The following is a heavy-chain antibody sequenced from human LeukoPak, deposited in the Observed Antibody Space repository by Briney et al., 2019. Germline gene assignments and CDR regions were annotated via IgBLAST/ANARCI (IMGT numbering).Heavy chain of an antibody. Sequence: ASVKVSCKASGYTFTSYDINWVRQATGQGLEWMGIIYPGDSDIRYSPSFQGQVTISADKSISTAYLQWSSLKASDTAMYYCARHVGGYCRSTNCYGDYWGQGTLVTVSS. CDR1: GYTFTSYD. CDR2: IYPGDSDI. J-gene: IGHJ4*02. V-gene: IGHV5-51*01. D-gene: IGHD2-2*01. CDR3: ARHVGGYCRSTNCYGDY.